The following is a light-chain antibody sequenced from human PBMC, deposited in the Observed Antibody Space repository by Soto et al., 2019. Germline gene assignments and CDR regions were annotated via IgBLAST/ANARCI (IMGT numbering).Light chain of an antibody. CDR1: QSISSY. CDR3: AIT. Sequence: DIQMTQSPSSLSASVGDRVTITCRASQSISSYLNWYQQKPGKAPKLLIYAASSLQSGVPSRFSGSGSGTDFTLTISSLQPEDFATYYWAITFGQGTRLEIK. J-gene: IGKJ5*01. V-gene: IGKV1-39*01. CDR2: AAS.